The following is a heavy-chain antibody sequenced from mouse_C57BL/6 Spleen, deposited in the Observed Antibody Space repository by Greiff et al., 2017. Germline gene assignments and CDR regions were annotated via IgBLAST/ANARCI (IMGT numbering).Heavy chain of an antibody. D-gene: IGHD1-1*01. CDR1: GYAFSSYW. Sequence: VQLQQSGAELVKPGASVKISCKASGYAFSSYWMNWVKQRPGKGLEWIGQIYPGDGDTNYNGKFKGKATLTADKSSRAAYMPLSSLTSEDSAVYFCARGDYYGSGYGWYFEVWGTGTTVTVSS. V-gene: IGHV1-80*01. CDR3: ARGDYYGSGYGWYFEV. CDR2: IYPGDGDT. J-gene: IGHJ1*03.